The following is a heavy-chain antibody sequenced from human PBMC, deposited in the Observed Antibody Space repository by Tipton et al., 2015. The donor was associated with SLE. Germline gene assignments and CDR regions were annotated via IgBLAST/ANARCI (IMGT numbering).Heavy chain of an antibody. V-gene: IGHV4-39*07. Sequence: TLSLTCTVSGGSISSSSYYWGWIRQPPGQGLEWIGSIYYSGSTYYNPSLKSRVTISVDTSKNQFSLKLSSVAAADTAVYYCERGVSIVVVVAALGGRVVGGQGTTVTVSS. D-gene: IGHD2-15*01. CDR1: GGSISSSSYY. CDR3: ERGVSIVVVVAALGGRVV. J-gene: IGHJ6*02. CDR2: IYYSGST.